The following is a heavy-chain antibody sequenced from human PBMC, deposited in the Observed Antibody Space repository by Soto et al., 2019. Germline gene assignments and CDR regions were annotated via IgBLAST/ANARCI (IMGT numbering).Heavy chain of an antibody. J-gene: IGHJ4*02. V-gene: IGHV1-58*01. CDR2: IVVGSGNT. CDR1: GFTFTSSA. Sequence: GASVKVSCKASGFTFTSSAVQWVRQARGQRLEWIGWIVVGSGNTNYAQKFQERVTITRDMSTSTAYMELSSLRSEDTAVYYCAAGGPVTMIGHYFDYWGQGTLVTVSS. CDR3: AAGGPVTMIGHYFDY. D-gene: IGHD3-10*02.